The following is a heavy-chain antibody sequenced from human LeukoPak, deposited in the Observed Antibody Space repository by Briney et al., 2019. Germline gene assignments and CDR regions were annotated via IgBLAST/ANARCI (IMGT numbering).Heavy chain of an antibody. D-gene: IGHD3-9*01. Sequence: SETLSLTCTVSGGSISSSSYYWGWIRQPPGKGLEWTGSFYYSGSTNYNPSLKSRVTVSVDTSKNQFSLGLSSVAAADTAVYYCARRYDILTGHKGYFDYWGQGALVTVSS. V-gene: IGHV4-39*01. J-gene: IGHJ4*02. CDR1: GGSISSSSYY. CDR2: FYYSGST. CDR3: ARRYDILTGHKGYFDY.